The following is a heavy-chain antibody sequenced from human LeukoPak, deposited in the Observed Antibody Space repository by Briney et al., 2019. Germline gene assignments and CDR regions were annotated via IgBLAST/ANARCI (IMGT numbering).Heavy chain of an antibody. V-gene: IGHV3-74*01. CDR1: GFTFSSYW. CDR2: TKGDGSST. D-gene: IGHD3/OR15-3a*01. CDR3: ARGAWTAYYLDY. J-gene: IGHJ4*02. Sequence: GGSLRLSCEASGFTFSSYWMHWVRHAPGKGLVWVARTKGDGSSTNYADSVKGRFTISRDNAQNTLYLQMNSLRAEDTAVYYCARGAWTAYYLDYWGQGTLVTVSS.